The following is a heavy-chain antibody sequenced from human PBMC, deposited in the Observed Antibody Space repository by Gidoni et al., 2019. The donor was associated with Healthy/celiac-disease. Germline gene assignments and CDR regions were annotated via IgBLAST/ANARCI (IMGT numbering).Heavy chain of an antibody. D-gene: IGHD6-19*01. J-gene: IGHJ4*02. V-gene: IGHV3-9*01. CDR2: ISWNSGSI. CDR3: AKVKGSGWHWYYFDY. CDR1: GFTFDDYA. Sequence: EVQLVASGGGLVQPGRSLRLSCAASGFTFDDYAMHWVRQAPGKGLEWVSGISWNSGSIGYADSVKGRFTISRDNAKNSLYLQMNSLRAEDTALYYCAKVKGSGWHWYYFDYWGQGTLVTVSS.